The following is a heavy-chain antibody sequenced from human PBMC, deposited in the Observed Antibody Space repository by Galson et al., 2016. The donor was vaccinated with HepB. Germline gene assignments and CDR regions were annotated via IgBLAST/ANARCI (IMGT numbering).Heavy chain of an antibody. Sequence: SVKVSCKAAGYTFTRHFMHWVRQAPGQGLEWMGIINPSGGRTSYAQRFQGRVTMTKDTSTSTVHMEVSSLISDDTAVYYCARGLSPYGDYDNPVYYWGQGTPVTVSS. V-gene: IGHV1-46*01. CDR3: ARGLSPYGDYDNPVYY. CDR1: GYTFTRHF. D-gene: IGHD4-17*01. J-gene: IGHJ4*02. CDR2: INPSGGRT.